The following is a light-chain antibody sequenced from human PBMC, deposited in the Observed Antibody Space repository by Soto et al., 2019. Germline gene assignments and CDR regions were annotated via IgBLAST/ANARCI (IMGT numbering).Light chain of an antibody. V-gene: IGKV3-11*01. Sequence: EIVLTQSPSTLSLSPGVRATLSCRARQRVSSYLAWYQQKPGQAPRLLISDASNRSTGIPARFSGSGSGTEFTLTISSLEPEDFAVYYCQKHSNWPQDLYTFGQGPKLEIK. J-gene: IGKJ2*01. CDR2: DAS. CDR1: QRVSSY. CDR3: QKHSNWPQDLYT.